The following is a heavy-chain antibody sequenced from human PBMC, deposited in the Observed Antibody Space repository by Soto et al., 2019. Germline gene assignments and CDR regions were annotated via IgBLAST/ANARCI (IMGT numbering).Heavy chain of an antibody. CDR2: FXYXGXS. CDR3: ARGASNWQYFDY. J-gene: IGHJ4*02. Sequence: PSETLSLTCTVSEGSIRGYYWIWIRQPPGKGLXWIGXFXYXGXSXYXXXXKSRVTMSLDTSKNQFSLKLSSVSAADTAIYYCARGASNWQYFDYWGQGALVTVSS. V-gene: IGHV4-59*01. CDR1: EGSIRGYY. D-gene: IGHD4-4*01.